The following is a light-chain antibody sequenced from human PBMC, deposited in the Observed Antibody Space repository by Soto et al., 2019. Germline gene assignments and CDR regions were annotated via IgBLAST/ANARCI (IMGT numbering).Light chain of an antibody. CDR1: QSVSSSY. Sequence: EIVLTQSPGTLSLSPGERATLSCRASQSVSSSYLAWYQQKPGQTPRLLIYGASSRATGIPDRFSGSGSGTDFTLTITRLEPEDFAVYYCQHFGNSPYTFGQGTKLYIK. CDR2: GAS. V-gene: IGKV3-20*01. CDR3: QHFGNSPYT. J-gene: IGKJ2*01.